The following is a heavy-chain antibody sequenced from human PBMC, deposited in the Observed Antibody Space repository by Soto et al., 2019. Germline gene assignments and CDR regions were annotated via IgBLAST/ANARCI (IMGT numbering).Heavy chain of an antibody. Sequence: ASVKVSCKASGYTFTSYYIHWVRQAPGQGLEWMGVINPSGGSTSYAQKFQGRVTMTRDTSTSTVYMELSSLRSEDTAVYYCARDKKAVAGPQGDWFDPWGQGTLVTVSS. D-gene: IGHD6-19*01. V-gene: IGHV1-46*01. CDR2: INPSGGST. CDR3: ARDKKAVAGPQGDWFDP. CDR1: GYTFTSYY. J-gene: IGHJ5*02.